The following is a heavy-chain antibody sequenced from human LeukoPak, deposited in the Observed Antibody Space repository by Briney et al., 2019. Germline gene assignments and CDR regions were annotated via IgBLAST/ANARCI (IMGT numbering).Heavy chain of an antibody. V-gene: IGHV3-43*02. CDR2: ISGDGGST. J-gene: IGHJ4*02. CDR1: GLIFSSYE. Sequence: SGGSLRLSCAASGLIFSSYEMNWVRQAPGKGLEWVSLISGDGGSTYYADSVKGRFTISRDNSKNSLYLQMNSLRTEDTALYYCAKDILQYNWNSDYWGQGTLVTVSS. D-gene: IGHD1-7*01. CDR3: AKDILQYNWNSDY.